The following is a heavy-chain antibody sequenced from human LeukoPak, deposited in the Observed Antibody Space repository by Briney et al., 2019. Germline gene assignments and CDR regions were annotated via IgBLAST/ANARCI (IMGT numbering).Heavy chain of an antibody. CDR1: GYTFSNYW. D-gene: IGHD6-13*01. CDR2: IFPGDSDT. V-gene: IGHV5-51*01. Sequence: GESLKISCKGFGYTFSNYWIAWVRQMPGKGLEWMGIIFPGDSDTRYSPSFQGQATISADKSISTAYLQWSSLKASDTAMYYCARLTPTGYSSSWYRGAADYWGQGTLVTVSS. CDR3: ARLTPTGYSSSWYRGAADY. J-gene: IGHJ4*02.